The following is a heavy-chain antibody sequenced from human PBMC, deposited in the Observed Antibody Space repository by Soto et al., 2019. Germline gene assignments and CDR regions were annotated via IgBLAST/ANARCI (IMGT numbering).Heavy chain of an antibody. CDR2: ISGSGGST. J-gene: IGHJ6*02. CDR3: AKRGYCSSTSCSPRDYYYGMDV. D-gene: IGHD2-2*01. V-gene: IGHV3-23*01. Sequence: QTGGSLRLSCAASGFTFSSYAMSWVRQAPGKGLEWVSAISGSGGSTYYADSVKGRFTISRDNSKNTLYLQMNSLRAEDTAVYYCAKRGYCSSTSCSPRDYYYGMDVWGQGTTVTVSS. CDR1: GFTFSSYA.